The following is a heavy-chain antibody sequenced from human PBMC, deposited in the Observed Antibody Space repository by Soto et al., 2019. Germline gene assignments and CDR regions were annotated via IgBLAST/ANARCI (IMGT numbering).Heavy chain of an antibody. CDR1: GFTFSSYW. CDR2: ITSDGSSI. D-gene: IGHD1-1*01. V-gene: IGHV3-74*01. Sequence: PGGSLRLSCAASGFTFSSYWMHWVRQLPGKGLAWVSRITSDGSSISYADSVRGRFTISRDNAKNTLYLQMNGLRVEDTAVYYCVXDWNNRXXXXXDXXDXXGXGTQVTXXS. J-gene: IGHJ5*02. CDR3: VXDWNNRXXXXXDXXDX.